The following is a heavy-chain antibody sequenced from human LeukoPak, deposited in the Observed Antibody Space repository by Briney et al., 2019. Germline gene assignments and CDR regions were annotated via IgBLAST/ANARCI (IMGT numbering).Heavy chain of an antibody. CDR2: IYYSGST. CDR1: GGSISSYY. Sequence: SETLCLTCTVSGGSISSYYWSWIRQTPGKGLECIGYIYYSGSTNYNPSLKSRVTISVDTSKNQFSLKLSSVTAADTAVYYCARGLGYLDAFDIWGQGTMVTVSS. J-gene: IGHJ3*02. CDR3: ARGLGYLDAFDI. D-gene: IGHD5-12*01. V-gene: IGHV4-59*01.